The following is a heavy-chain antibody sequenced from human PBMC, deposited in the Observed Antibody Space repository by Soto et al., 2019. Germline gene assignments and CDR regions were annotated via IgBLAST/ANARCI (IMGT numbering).Heavy chain of an antibody. J-gene: IGHJ4*02. CDR3: ARDQSITMVRGVIITYYFDY. Sequence: QVQLVESGGGVVQPGRSLRLSCAASGFTFSSYGMHWVRQAPGKGLEWVAVIWYDGSNKYYADSMKGRFTISRDNSKNTLYLQMNSLRAEDTAVYYCARDQSITMVRGVIITYYFDYWGQGTLVTVSS. CDR2: IWYDGSNK. D-gene: IGHD3-10*01. V-gene: IGHV3-33*01. CDR1: GFTFSSYG.